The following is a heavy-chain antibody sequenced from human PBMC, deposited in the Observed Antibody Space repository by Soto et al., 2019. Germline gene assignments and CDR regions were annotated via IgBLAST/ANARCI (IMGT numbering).Heavy chain of an antibody. CDR1: GGSFSGYY. V-gene: IGHV4-34*01. Sequence: QVQLQQWGAGLLKPSETLSLTCAVYGGSFSGYYWSWIRQPPGKGLEWIGEINHSGSTNYNPSLKSRVTISVDTSKNQFSPKLSSVTAADTAVYYCARGPPYSSSKWFDPWGQGTLVTVSS. CDR2: INHSGST. CDR3: ARGPPYSSSKWFDP. D-gene: IGHD6-6*01. J-gene: IGHJ5*02.